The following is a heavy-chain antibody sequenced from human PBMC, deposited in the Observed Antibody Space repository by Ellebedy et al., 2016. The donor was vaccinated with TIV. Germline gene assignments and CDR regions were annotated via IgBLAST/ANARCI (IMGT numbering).Heavy chain of an antibody. Sequence: GESLKISCAASGFSVSSNYMSWVRQAPGKGLEWVSVIYSGGSTHYADSVKGRFTISRDNSKNTLYLQMNSLRAEDTAVYYCARDMGTTVVTPTFDYWGQGTLVTVSS. CDR1: GFSVSSNY. CDR2: IYSGGST. J-gene: IGHJ4*02. CDR3: ARDMGTTVVTPTFDY. D-gene: IGHD4-23*01. V-gene: IGHV3-66*01.